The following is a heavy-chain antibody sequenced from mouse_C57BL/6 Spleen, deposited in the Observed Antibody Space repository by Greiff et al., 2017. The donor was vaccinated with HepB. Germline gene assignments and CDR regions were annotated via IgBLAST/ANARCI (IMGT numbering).Heavy chain of an antibody. CDR2: ISSGSSTI. CDR1: GFTFSDYG. CDR3: ALGDYGNYGAY. D-gene: IGHD2-1*01. J-gene: IGHJ3*01. V-gene: IGHV5-17*01. Sequence: EVQRVESGGGLVKPGGSLKLSCAASGFTFSDYGMHWVRQAPEKGLEWVAYISSGSSTIYYADTVKGRFTISRDNAKNTLFLQMTSLRSEDTAMYYCALGDYGNYGAYWGQGTLVTVSA.